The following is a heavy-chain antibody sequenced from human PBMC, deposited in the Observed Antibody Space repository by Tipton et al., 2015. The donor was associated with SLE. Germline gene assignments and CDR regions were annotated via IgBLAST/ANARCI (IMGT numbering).Heavy chain of an antibody. D-gene: IGHD2-15*01. Sequence: QLVQSGAEVKKPGSSVKVSCKASGGTFSSYGISWVRQAPGQGLEWIGWLIPYSGGSKYAQKFQGRVTMTRDTSINTAYMELSSLKSDDTAVYYCARASEEDTCSGGSCYSLWGQGTQVTVSS. J-gene: IGHJ4*02. V-gene: IGHV1-2*02. CDR3: ARASEEDTCSGGSCYSL. CDR1: GGTFSSYG. CDR2: LIPYSGGS.